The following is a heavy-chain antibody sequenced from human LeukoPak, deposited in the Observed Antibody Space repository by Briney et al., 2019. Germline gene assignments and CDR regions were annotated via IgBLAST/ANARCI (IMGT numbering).Heavy chain of an antibody. CDR3: AKGSSSWSL. CDR2: ISSSYI. V-gene: IGHV3-21*01. CDR1: GFTFSSYS. D-gene: IGHD6-13*01. J-gene: IGHJ3*01. Sequence: YPGGSLRLSCAASGFTFSSYSMNWVRQAPGKGLEWVSSISSSYIYYADSVKGRFTISRDNAKNSLYLQMNSLRAEDTAVYYCAKGSSSWSLWGQGTMVTVSS.